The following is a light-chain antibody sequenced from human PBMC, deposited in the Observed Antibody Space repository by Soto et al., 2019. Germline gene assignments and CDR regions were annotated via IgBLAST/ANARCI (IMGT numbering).Light chain of an antibody. CDR2: WAS. CDR1: QSVFSTSSSKNY. J-gene: IGKJ1*01. V-gene: IGKV4-1*01. Sequence: DIVMTQSPDSLAVSLGERATINCKSSQSVFSTSSSKNYLAWNQQKPGQPPRLLVSWASTRESGVPDRFSGSGSGTDFTLTFSSLQAEDAAVYYCQQFYTTPHTFGQGTKVEIK. CDR3: QQFYTTPHT.